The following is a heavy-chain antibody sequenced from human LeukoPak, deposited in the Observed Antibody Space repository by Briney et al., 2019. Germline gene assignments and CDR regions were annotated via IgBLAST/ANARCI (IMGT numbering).Heavy chain of an antibody. CDR3: VKGIAAADDY. CDR2: ISSNGDST. V-gene: IGHV3-64D*06. CDR1: GFTFSSYA. J-gene: IGHJ4*02. D-gene: IGHD6-13*01. Sequence: PGRSLRLSCAASGFTFSSYAMHWVRQAPGKGLDYVSAISSNGDSTNYADSVKGRFTISRDNSKNTLYLQMSSLRAEGTAVYYCVKGIAAADDYWGQGTLVTVSS.